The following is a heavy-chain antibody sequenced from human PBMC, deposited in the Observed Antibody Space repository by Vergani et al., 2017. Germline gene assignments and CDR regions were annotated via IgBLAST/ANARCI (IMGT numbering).Heavy chain of an antibody. V-gene: IGHV1-46*01. J-gene: IGHJ5*02. CDR1: GYTFTSYY. CDR2: INPSGGST. D-gene: IGHD3-9*01. Sequence: QVQLVQSGAEVKKPGASVKVSCKASGYTFTSYYMHWVRQAPGQGLGWVGIINPSGGSTSYAQKFQGRVTMTRDTSTSTVYMELSSLRAEDTAVYYCARDHRDILTGTVNWFDPWGQGTLVTVSS. CDR3: ARDHRDILTGTVNWFDP.